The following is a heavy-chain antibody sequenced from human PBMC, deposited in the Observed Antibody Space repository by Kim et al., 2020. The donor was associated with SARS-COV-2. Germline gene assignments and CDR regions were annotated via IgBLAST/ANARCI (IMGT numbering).Heavy chain of an antibody. D-gene: IGHD3-16*02. CDR3: ASSTFGGVIVDLDY. Sequence: PSLKSRVTISVDTSKNQFSLKLSSVTAADTAVYYCASSTFGGVIVDLDYWGQGTLVTVSS. J-gene: IGHJ4*02. V-gene: IGHV4-39*07.